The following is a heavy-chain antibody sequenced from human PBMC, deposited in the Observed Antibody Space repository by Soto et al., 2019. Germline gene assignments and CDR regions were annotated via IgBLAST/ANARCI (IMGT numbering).Heavy chain of an antibody. CDR2: IYYSGST. J-gene: IGHJ5*02. D-gene: IGHD3-10*01. CDR1: GGSISSGDYY. Sequence: SETLSLTCTVSGGSISSGDYYWSWIRQPPGKGLEWIGYIYYSGSTYYNPSLKSRVTISVDTSKNQFSLKLGSVTAADTAVYYCARVGWFGESSCVDWFDPWGQGTLVTVSS. V-gene: IGHV4-30-4*01. CDR3: ARVGWFGESSCVDWFDP.